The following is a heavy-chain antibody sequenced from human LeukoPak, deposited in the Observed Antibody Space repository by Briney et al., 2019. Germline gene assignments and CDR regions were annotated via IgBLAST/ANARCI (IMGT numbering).Heavy chain of an antibody. CDR1: GGSISSSSYY. Sequence: ESLSLTCTVSGGSISSSSYYWGWIRQPPGKGLEWIGRIYYRASTYYNPSLKSRVTISVDTSKNQFSLKLSSVTAADTAVYYCARGTPVEPFDYWGQGTLVAVSS. CDR2: IYYRAST. J-gene: IGHJ4*02. CDR3: ARGTPVEPFDY. D-gene: IGHD5-24*01. V-gene: IGHV4-39*01.